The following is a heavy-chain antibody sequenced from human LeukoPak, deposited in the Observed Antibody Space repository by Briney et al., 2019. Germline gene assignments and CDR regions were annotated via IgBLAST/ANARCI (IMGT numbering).Heavy chain of an antibody. CDR2: ISYDGSNK. Sequence: GGSLRLSCAASGFTFSSYAMHWVRQAPGKGLEWVAVISYDGSNKYYADSVKGRFTISRDNSKNTLYLQMNSLRAEDTAVYYCAPDAFDIWGQGTIVTVSS. J-gene: IGHJ3*02. CDR1: GFTFSSYA. CDR3: APDAFDI. V-gene: IGHV3-30*04.